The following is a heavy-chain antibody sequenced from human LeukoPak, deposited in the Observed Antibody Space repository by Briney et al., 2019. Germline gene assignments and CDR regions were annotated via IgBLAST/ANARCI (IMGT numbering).Heavy chain of an antibody. CDR2: ISGSGGST. CDR3: AKTGRVVPQKFPLDY. Sequence: GGSLRLSCAASGFTFSSYAMSWVRQAPGKGLEWVSAISGSGGSTYYADSVKGRFTISRDNSKNTLYLQMNSLRAEDTAVYYCAKTGRVVPQKFPLDYWGQGTLVTVSS. J-gene: IGHJ4*02. CDR1: GFTFSSYA. V-gene: IGHV3-23*01. D-gene: IGHD2-2*01.